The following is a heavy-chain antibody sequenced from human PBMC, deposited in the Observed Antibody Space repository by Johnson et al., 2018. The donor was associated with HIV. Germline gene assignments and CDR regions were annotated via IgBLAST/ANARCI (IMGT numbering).Heavy chain of an antibody. J-gene: IGHJ3*02. CDR2: IKSDGSRT. D-gene: IGHD2-15*01. Sequence: VQLVESGGGLVQPGGSLRLSCAASGFTFSSYWMHWVRQAPGKGLLWVSHIKSDGSRTSYAASVKGRFTISRDNAKNMLYLQMNSLRAEDTAVYYCARESRGVVVVTQGAFDIWGQGTMVTVSS. CDR3: ARESRGVVVVTQGAFDI. V-gene: IGHV3-74*01. CDR1: GFTFSSYW.